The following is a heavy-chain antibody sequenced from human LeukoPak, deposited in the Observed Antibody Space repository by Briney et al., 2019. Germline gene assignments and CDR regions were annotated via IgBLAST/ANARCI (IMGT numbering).Heavy chain of an antibody. J-gene: IGHJ6*03. D-gene: IGHD3-9*01. Sequence: PVASVKVSCKASGYTFTGYYMHWVRQAPGQGLEWMGWINPNSGGTNYAQKFQGRVTMTRDTSISTAYMELSSLRSEDTAVYYCARDRGSPTGYYLGSLAQNRNYYYMDVWGKGTTVTISS. V-gene: IGHV1-2*02. CDR1: GYTFTGYY. CDR3: ARDRGSPTGYYLGSLAQNRNYYYMDV. CDR2: INPNSGGT.